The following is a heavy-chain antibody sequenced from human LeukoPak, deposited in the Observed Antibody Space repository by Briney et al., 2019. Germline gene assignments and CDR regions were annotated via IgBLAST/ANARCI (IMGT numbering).Heavy chain of an antibody. V-gene: IGHV3-48*02. CDR1: GFTFSSYS. CDR2: ISRSGNPI. Sequence: PGGSLGLSCAASGFTFSSYSMNWVRQAPGKGLEWVAYISRSGNPIYYADSVKGRFTISRDNAKNSLYLQMNSLRDEDTAVYYCVRDPDALDYWGPGTPVTVSS. J-gene: IGHJ4*02. CDR3: VRDPDALDY.